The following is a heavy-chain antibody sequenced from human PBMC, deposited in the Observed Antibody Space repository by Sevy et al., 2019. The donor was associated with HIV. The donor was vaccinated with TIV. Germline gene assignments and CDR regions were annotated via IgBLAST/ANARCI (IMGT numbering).Heavy chain of an antibody. CDR1: GFSFDNYV. J-gene: IGHJ5*02. CDR2: IRSKLYGGTT. D-gene: IGHD3-10*01. CDR3: SRDRYGSQSYAADH. Sequence: GGSLRLSCSASGFSFDNYVMNWCRQAPGKGLEWVGFIRSKLYGGTTEDAASVKGRFTISRDDSKSIAYLQMNSLKTEDSGVYYCSRDRYGSQSYAADHWGQGTLVTVSS. V-gene: IGHV3-49*03.